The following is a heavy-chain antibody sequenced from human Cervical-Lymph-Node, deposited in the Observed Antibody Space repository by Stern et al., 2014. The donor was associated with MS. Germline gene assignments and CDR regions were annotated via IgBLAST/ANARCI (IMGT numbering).Heavy chain of an antibody. CDR1: GFTFTSSA. J-gene: IGHJ3*02. CDR2: IVVGSVNT. D-gene: IGHD3-22*01. V-gene: IGHV1-58*01. Sequence: QLVQSGPEVKKPGTSVKVSCKASGFTFTSSAVQWVRQARGQRLEWIGWIVVGSVNTNYAQKFQERVTITRDMSTSTAYMELSSLRSEDTAVYYCAAINDYYDSSGYDAFDIWGQGTMVTVSS. CDR3: AAINDYYDSSGYDAFDI.